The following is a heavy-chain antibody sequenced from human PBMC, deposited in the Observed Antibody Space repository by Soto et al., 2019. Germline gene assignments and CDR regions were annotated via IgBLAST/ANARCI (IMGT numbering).Heavy chain of an antibody. CDR1: GGSFSGYY. D-gene: IGHD3-3*01. CDR3: ARVGRYDFWSGYHYGMDV. J-gene: IGHJ6*02. Sequence: TSATLSHTCAVYGGSFSGYYWSWIRQPPGKGLEWIGEINHSGSTNYNPSLKSRVTISVDTSKNQFSLKLSSVTAADTAVYYCARVGRYDFWSGYHYGMDVWGQGTTVTVSS. V-gene: IGHV4-34*01. CDR2: INHSGST.